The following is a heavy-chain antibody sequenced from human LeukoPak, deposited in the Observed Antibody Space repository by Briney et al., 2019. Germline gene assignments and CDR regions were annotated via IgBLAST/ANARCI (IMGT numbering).Heavy chain of an antibody. CDR2: ISYDGSNK. V-gene: IGHV3-30*04. Sequence: GGSLRLPCAASGFTFSSYAMHWVRQAPGKGLEWVAVISYDGSNKYYADSVKGRFTVSRDNGKSSLYLQMNSLRVEDTALYYCVRQFASWGQGTLVTVSS. CDR1: GFTFSSYA. CDR3: VRQFAS. J-gene: IGHJ4*02.